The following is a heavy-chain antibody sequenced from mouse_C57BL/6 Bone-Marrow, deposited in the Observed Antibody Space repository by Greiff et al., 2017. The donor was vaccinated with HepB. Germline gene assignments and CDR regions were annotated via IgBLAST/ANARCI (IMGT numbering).Heavy chain of an antibody. V-gene: IGHV1-9*01. D-gene: IGHD1-1*01. J-gene: IGHJ1*03. CDR3: ARKFITTVVATYWYFDV. Sequence: QVQLKESGAELMKPGASVKLSCKATGYTFTGYWIEWVKQRPGHGLEWIGEILPGSGSTNYNEKFKGKATFTADTSSNTAYMQLSSLTTEDSAIYYCARKFITTVVATYWYFDVWGTGTTVTVSS. CDR1: GYTFTGYW. CDR2: ILPGSGST.